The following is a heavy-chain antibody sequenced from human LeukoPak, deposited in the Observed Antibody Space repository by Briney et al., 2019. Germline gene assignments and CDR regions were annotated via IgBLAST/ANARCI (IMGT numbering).Heavy chain of an antibody. V-gene: IGHV3-23*01. Sequence: GGSLRLSCPASGFTFSSYAMSWVRQPPGKGREWVSAISGSGGSTYYADSVKGRFTISRDNSKNTLYLQMNSLRAEDTAVYYCASTGPALYAPGAFDIWGQGTMVTVSS. CDR3: ASTGPALYAPGAFDI. CDR1: GFTFSSYA. D-gene: IGHD5/OR15-5a*01. J-gene: IGHJ3*02. CDR2: ISGSGGST.